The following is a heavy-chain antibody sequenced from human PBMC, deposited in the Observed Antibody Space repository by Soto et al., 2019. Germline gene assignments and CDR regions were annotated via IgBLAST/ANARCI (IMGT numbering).Heavy chain of an antibody. Sequence: PGGSLRLSCAASGFTFNIYPMTWVRQAPGKGLEWVSAISGTAGITYYADSLKGRFTISRDNSKNTLYLQMNSLRAEDTAVYFCAKAPITIPLYGMDVWGQGTTVTVSS. V-gene: IGHV3-23*01. CDR2: ISGTAGIT. CDR3: AKAPITIPLYGMDV. CDR1: GFTFNIYP. J-gene: IGHJ6*02. D-gene: IGHD3-3*01.